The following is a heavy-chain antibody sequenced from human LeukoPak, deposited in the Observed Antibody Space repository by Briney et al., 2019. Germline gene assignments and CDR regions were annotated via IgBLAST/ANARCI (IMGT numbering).Heavy chain of an antibody. CDR3: AKDPPFFWSDSDDFDS. CDR2: ISGRGDST. D-gene: IGHD3-3*01. Sequence: GGSLRLPCAASGFTFSRYAINWVRQAPGKGLEWVSAISGRGDSTFYAESVKGRFTISRHNSNNTLNLQMNSLKAGDTAVYYCAKDPPFFWSDSDDFDSWGQGTMVTVGS. J-gene: IGHJ4*02. CDR1: GFTFSRYA. V-gene: IGHV3-23*01.